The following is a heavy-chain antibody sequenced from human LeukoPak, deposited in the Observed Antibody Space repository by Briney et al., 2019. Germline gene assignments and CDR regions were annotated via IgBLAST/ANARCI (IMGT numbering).Heavy chain of an antibody. J-gene: IGHJ4*02. CDR2: ISWNSGSI. CDR1: GFTFDDYA. D-gene: IGHD1-7*01. CDR3: LTVRKYLRVGWNSNFDY. Sequence: GGSLRLSCAASGFTFDDYAMHWVRQAPGKGLEWVSGISWNSGSIGYADSGKGRFTISRDNAKNSLYLQMNSLRAEDTAVYYCLTVRKYLRVGWNSNFDYWGQGTLVTVSS. V-gene: IGHV3-9*01.